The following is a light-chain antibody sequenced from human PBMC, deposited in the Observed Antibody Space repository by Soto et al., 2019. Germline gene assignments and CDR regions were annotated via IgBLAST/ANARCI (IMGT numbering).Light chain of an antibody. CDR2: GAS. CDR1: QSVSSSY. Sequence: EIALTQSPGTLSLSQGERATLSCRASQSVSSSYLACYQQTPGQAPRLLISGASSSTTGIPDRFSGSGSGTVFTLTISRLELDDFAVYYCRHYVSSVTFCPGTKVDIK. CDR3: RHYVSSVT. J-gene: IGKJ3*01. V-gene: IGKV3-20*01.